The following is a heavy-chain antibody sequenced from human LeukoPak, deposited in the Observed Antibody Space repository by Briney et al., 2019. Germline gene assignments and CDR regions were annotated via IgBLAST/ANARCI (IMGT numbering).Heavy chain of an antibody. Sequence: GGSLRLSCAVSGFTFSSYWMHWVRHAPGQGLVWVSRLSTDGSSTSYADSVKGRFTISRDNAKNTLYLQMNSLRAEDTAVYYCSRVGTGTTRDYWGQGTLVTVAS. CDR1: GFTFSSYW. D-gene: IGHD1-14*01. CDR2: LSTDGSST. J-gene: IGHJ4*02. V-gene: IGHV3-74*01. CDR3: SRVGTGTTRDY.